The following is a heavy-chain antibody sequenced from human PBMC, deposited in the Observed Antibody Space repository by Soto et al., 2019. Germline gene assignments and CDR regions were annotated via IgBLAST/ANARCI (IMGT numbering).Heavy chain of an antibody. CDR1: GGTFSSYA. D-gene: IGHD6-13*01. J-gene: IGHJ4*02. Sequence: QVQLVQSGAEVKKPGSSVKVSCKASGGTFSSYAISWVRQAPGQGLEWMGGIIPIFGTTNYAQKFQGRVTITADESTSTAYMELSSLRSEDTAVYYCAREVAAAGKRKIFDYWGQGTLVTVSS. V-gene: IGHV1-69*12. CDR3: AREVAAAGKRKIFDY. CDR2: IIPIFGTT.